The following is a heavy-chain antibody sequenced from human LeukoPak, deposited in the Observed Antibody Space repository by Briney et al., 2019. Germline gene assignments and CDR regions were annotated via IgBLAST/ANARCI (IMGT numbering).Heavy chain of an antibody. CDR2: IKQDGSEK. V-gene: IGHV3-7*01. CDR3: ARGPSSAWSLGY. CDR1: GFASSSYW. D-gene: IGHD6-19*01. J-gene: IGHJ4*02. Sequence: GGSLRLSCAASGFASSSYWMSWVRQAPGKGLEWVANIKQDGSEKYYVDSVKGRFTISRDNAKNSLYLQMNSLRAEDTAIYYCARGPSSAWSLGYWGQGTLVTVSS.